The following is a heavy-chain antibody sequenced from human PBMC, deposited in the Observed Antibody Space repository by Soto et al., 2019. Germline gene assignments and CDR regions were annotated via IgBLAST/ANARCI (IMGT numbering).Heavy chain of an antibody. CDR2: IYYSGST. V-gene: IGHV4-39*01. J-gene: IGHJ3*02. D-gene: IGHD3-9*01. CDR3: ARLTYYDILTGSDAFDI. Sequence: SETLSLTCTVSGGSISSSSYYWGWIRQPPGKGLKWIGSIYYSGSTYYNPSLKSRVTISVDTSKNQFSLKLSSVIAADTAVYYCARLTYYDILTGSDAFDIWGQGTMVTVSS. CDR1: GGSISSSSYY.